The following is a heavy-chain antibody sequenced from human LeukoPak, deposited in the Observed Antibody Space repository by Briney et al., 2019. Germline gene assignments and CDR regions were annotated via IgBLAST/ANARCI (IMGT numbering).Heavy chain of an antibody. CDR1: GGSISSGSYY. J-gene: IGHJ6*03. CDR2: IYTSGST. D-gene: IGHD6-25*01. V-gene: IGHV4-61*02. Sequence: SETLSLTCTVSGGSISSGSYYWSWIRQPAGKGLEWIGRIYTSGSTNYNPSLKSRVTMSVDTSKNQFSLKLSSVTAADTAVYYCAREPIAAVYYYMDVWGKGTTVTVSS. CDR3: AREPIAAVYYYMDV.